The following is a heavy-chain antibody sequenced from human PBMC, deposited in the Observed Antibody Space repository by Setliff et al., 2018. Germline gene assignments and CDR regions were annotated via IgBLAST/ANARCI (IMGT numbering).Heavy chain of an antibody. V-gene: IGHV1-46*01. CDR2: INPSGGST. J-gene: IGHJ4*02. Sequence: GASVKVSCKASGYNFTSYYMHWVRQAPGQGVEWMGIINPSGGSTNYAQKLQVRVTMTTDTSTSTAYMELRSLRSDDTAVYYCARDLVGATDYWGQGTLVTVSS. CDR1: GYNFTSYY. CDR3: ARDLVGATDY. D-gene: IGHD1-26*01.